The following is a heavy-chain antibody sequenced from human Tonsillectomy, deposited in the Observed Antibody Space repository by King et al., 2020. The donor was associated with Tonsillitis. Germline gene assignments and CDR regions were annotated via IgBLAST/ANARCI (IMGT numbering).Heavy chain of an antibody. J-gene: IGHJ4*02. D-gene: IGHD3-10*01. CDR2: ISGSGGRT. CDR3: AKQPNGLGYYFDC. Sequence: VQLVESGGGLVQPGGSLRLSCAASGFIFNNYAMSWVRQAPGKGLEGFSAISGSGGRTYYTDSVKGRLIISRDNSENTLYLQMNSLRAEDTAVYYCAKQPNGLGYYFDCWGQGTLVTVSS. CDR1: GFIFNNYA. V-gene: IGHV3-23*04.